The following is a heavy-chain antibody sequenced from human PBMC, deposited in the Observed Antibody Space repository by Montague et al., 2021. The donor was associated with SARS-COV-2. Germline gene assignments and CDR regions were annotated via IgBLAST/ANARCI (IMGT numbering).Heavy chain of an antibody. CDR1: GFSLNTPEVA. V-gene: IGHV2-5*05. Sequence: LVPPTQTLTLTCPFSGFSLNTPEVAVGWIRQPTGKALEWLALIYGRXERRYGPSLQSRLTITRDTSKSQVVLTMTNMDPVDTATYFCAHRFAGFFDYWGQGILVTVSS. J-gene: IGHJ4*02. CDR2: IYGRXER. CDR3: AHRFAGFFDY.